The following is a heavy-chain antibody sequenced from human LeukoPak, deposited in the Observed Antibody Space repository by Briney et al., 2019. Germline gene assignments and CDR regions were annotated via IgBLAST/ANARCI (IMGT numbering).Heavy chain of an antibody. CDR2: IYSGGNT. J-gene: IGHJ4*02. CDR3: ARLVATTGRLYFDY. CDR1: GFIVSSNY. D-gene: IGHD1-1*01. Sequence: PGGSLRLSCAASGFIVSSNYMGWVRQAPGKGLEYVSVIYSGGNTYYGGSVKGRFTISRDNSKNTIYLRMNSLRAEDTAVFYCARLVATTGRLYFDYWGQGNLVTVSS. V-gene: IGHV3-53*01.